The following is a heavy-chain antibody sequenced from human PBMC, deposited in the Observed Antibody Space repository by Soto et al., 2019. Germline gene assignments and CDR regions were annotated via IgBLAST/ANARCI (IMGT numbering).Heavy chain of an antibody. CDR2: IDWADDK. D-gene: IGHD4-17*01. CDR1: GFSITTRAMC. CDR3: AHRPYGDYPIDY. Sequence: GSGPTLVNPTQTLTLTCTFSGFSITTRAMCVSWIRQPPGKALEWLALIDWADDKYYSTSLKTRLTISKDTSKNQVVLTMTNMDPVDTGTYYCAHRPYGDYPIDYWGQGTLVTVSS. V-gene: IGHV2-70*12. J-gene: IGHJ4*02.